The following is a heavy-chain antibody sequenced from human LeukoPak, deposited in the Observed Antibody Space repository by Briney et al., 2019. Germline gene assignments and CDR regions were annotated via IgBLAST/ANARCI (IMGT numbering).Heavy chain of an antibody. D-gene: IGHD1-26*01. Sequence: GGSLRLSCAASGFTFDDYAMHWVRHAPGKGLEWVSGISWNSGSIGYADSVKGRFTISRDNAKNSLYLQMNSLRAEDTALYYCAKDRDSGSYSVQAFDIWGQGTMVTVSS. J-gene: IGHJ3*02. V-gene: IGHV3-9*01. CDR2: ISWNSGSI. CDR1: GFTFDDYA. CDR3: AKDRDSGSYSVQAFDI.